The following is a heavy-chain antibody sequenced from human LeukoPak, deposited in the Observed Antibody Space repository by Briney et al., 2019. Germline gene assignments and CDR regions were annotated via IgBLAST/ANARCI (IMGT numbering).Heavy chain of an antibody. J-gene: IGHJ4*02. Sequence: GGSLRLSCAASGFTFNNYYMSWVRQAPGKGLEWVSSISSSSSYIYYADSVKGRFTISRDNSKNTLYLQMNSLRAEDTAVYYCARDFLAGYFDYWGQGTLVTVSS. CDR2: ISSSSSYI. D-gene: IGHD6-13*01. CDR1: GFTFNNYY. CDR3: ARDFLAGYFDY. V-gene: IGHV3-21*01.